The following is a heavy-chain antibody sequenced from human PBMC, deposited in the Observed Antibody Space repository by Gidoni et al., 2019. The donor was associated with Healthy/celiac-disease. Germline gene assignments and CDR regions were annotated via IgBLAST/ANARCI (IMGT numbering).Heavy chain of an antibody. CDR2: LYYSGST. CDR3: ARDGAAIFGVVTYYFDY. D-gene: IGHD3-3*01. Sequence: QLQLQESGPGLVKPSETLSLTCTVSGGSISSSSYYWGWIRQPPGKGLEWIGSLYYSGSTYYNPYLKSRVTISVDTSKNQFSLKLSSVTAADTAVYYCARDGAAIFGVVTYYFDYWGQGTLVTVSS. V-gene: IGHV4-39*07. J-gene: IGHJ4*02. CDR1: GGSISSSSYY.